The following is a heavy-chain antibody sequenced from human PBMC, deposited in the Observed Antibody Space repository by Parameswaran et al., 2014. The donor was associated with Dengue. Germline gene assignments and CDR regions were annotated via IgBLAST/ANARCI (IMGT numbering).Heavy chain of an antibody. CDR3: ATDSSQLPLDY. Sequence: WVRQAPGQGLEWMGRVDPEDGETIYAEKFQGRVTITADTSTDTAYMELSSLRSEDTAVYYCATDSSQLPLDYWGQGTPGHRLL. D-gene: IGHD2-2*01. V-gene: IGHV1-69-2*01. J-gene: IGHJ4*02. CDR2: VDPEDGET.